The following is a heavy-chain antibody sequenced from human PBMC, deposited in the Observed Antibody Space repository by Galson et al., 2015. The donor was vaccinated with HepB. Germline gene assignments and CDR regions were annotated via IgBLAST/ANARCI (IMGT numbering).Heavy chain of an antibody. CDR1: GFTFDDYA. Sequence: SLRLSCAASGFTFDDYALHWVRQAPGKGLEWVSGISWNSGSIGYADSVKGRFTISRDNAKNSLYLQMNSLRAEDTALYYCAKGGSYYYYYMDVWGKGTTVTVSS. CDR3: AKGGSYYYYYMDV. D-gene: IGHD1-26*01. J-gene: IGHJ6*03. V-gene: IGHV3-9*01. CDR2: ISWNSGSI.